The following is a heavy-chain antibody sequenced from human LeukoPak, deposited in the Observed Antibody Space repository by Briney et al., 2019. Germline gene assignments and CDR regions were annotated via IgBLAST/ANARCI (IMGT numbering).Heavy chain of an antibody. D-gene: IGHD3-3*01. CDR2: IYYSGST. V-gene: IGHV4-61*08. Sequence: PSQTLSLTCTVSGGSISSGGYYWSWIRQPPGKGLEWIGYIYYSGSTNYNPSLKSRVTISVDTSKNQFSLKLSSVTAADTAVYYCARDGSYYDFWSGPPHAFDIWGQGTMVTVSS. J-gene: IGHJ3*02. CDR3: ARDGSYYDFWSGPPHAFDI. CDR1: GGSISSGGYY.